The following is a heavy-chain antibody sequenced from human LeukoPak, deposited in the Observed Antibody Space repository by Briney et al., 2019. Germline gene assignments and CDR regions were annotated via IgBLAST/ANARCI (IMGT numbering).Heavy chain of an antibody. D-gene: IGHD2-2*01. Sequence: GGSLRLSCTVSGFTVSSNSMSWVRQAPGKGLEWVSFIYSDNTHYAGSVKGRFTISRDNSKNTLYLQMNSLRPEDTSVYFCARSPTSWYFDYWGQGTLVTVSS. CDR3: ARSPTSWYFDY. CDR1: GFTVSSNS. CDR2: IYSDNT. J-gene: IGHJ4*02. V-gene: IGHV3-66*03.